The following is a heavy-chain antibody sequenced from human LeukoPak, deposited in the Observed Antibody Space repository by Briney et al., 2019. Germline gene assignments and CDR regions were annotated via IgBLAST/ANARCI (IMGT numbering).Heavy chain of an antibody. CDR3: ARTYYYDSSGYSDFDY. D-gene: IGHD3-22*01. CDR2: INPNSGGT. J-gene: IGHJ4*02. CDR1: GYTFTGYY. V-gene: IGHV1-2*02. Sequence: GASVKVSCKASGYTFTGYYMHWVRQAPGQGLEWMGWINPNSGGTNYAQKFQGRVTMTRGTSISTAYMELSRLRSDDTAVYYYARTYYYDSSGYSDFDYWGQGALVTVSS.